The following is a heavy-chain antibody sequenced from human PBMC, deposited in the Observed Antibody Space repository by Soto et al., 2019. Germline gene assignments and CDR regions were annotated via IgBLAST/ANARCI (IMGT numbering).Heavy chain of an antibody. J-gene: IGHJ4*02. CDR1: GGSISVYY. D-gene: IGHD1-26*01. CDR2: IYASGSP. CDR3: ARGVGSSPPRY. Sequence: SETLSLTCTISGGSISVYYWSWVRQPPGHELEWIGYIYASGSPYYNPSLRSRVTISADTSKNQLSLKLTSPTAADTAVYYCARGVGSSPPRYWGRGTLVTAPQ. V-gene: IGHV4-59*12.